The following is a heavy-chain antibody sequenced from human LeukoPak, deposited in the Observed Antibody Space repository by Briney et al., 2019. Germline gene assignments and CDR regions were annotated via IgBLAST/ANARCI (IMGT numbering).Heavy chain of an antibody. Sequence: GASVKVSCKASGYTFTSYDINWVRQATGQGLEWMGWMNPNNGNTGSAQKFQGRVTMTRSTSISTAYMELSSLRSEDTAVYYCARLASSSWPLYYYYGMDVWGQGTTVTVSS. J-gene: IGHJ6*02. CDR2: MNPNNGNT. D-gene: IGHD6-13*01. CDR1: GYTFTSYD. V-gene: IGHV1-8*01. CDR3: ARLASSSWPLYYYYGMDV.